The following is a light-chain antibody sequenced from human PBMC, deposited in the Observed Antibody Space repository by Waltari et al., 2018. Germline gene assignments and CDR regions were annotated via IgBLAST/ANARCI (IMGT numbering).Light chain of an antibody. CDR3: SSYTTRNTVV. V-gene: IGLV2-14*03. CDR2: DVT. CDR1: SSDIGGYNY. Sequence: QSALTQPASVSGSPGQSITISCTGTSSDIGGYNYVSWYQQRPGKAPKLTIYDVTNRPSGVSTRVSGSKSGNTASLTISGLQAEDEADYYCSSYTTRNTVVFGGGTKLTVL. J-gene: IGLJ2*01.